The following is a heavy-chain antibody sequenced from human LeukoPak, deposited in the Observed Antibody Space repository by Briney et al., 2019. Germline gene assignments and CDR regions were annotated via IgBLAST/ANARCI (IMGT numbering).Heavy chain of an antibody. J-gene: IGHJ4*02. Sequence: GASVKVSCTASGGTFSSYAISWVRQAPGQGLEWMGGIIPIFGTANYAQKFQGRVTITADEPTSTAYMELSSLRSEDTAVYYCASTDIGYCSGGSCLDRYYFDYWGQGTLVTVSS. CDR1: GGTFSSYA. CDR2: IIPIFGTA. D-gene: IGHD2-15*01. V-gene: IGHV1-69*13. CDR3: ASTDIGYCSGGSCLDRYYFDY.